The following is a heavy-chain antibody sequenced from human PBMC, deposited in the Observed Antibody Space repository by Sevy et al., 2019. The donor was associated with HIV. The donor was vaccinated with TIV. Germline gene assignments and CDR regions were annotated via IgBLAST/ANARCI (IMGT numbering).Heavy chain of an antibody. J-gene: IGHJ3*02. V-gene: IGHV3-7*03. CDR1: GFTFSSYW. Sequence: GGSLRLSCAASGFTFSSYWMSWVRQAPGKGLEWVANIKQDGSEKYYVDSVKGRFTISRDNAKNSLYLQMNSLRAEDTAVYYCARIRGIMITFGGVIHDAFDIWGQWTMVTVSS. D-gene: IGHD3-16*02. CDR2: IKQDGSEK. CDR3: ARIRGIMITFGGVIHDAFDI.